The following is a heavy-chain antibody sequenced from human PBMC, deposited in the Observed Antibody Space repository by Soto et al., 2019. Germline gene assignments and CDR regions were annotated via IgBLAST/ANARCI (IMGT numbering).Heavy chain of an antibody. J-gene: IGHJ4*02. CDR3: ARSRGALVTDY. CDR1: GYTFTSYD. Sequence: QVQLVQSGAEVKKPGASVKVSCKASGYTFTSYDINWVRQATGQGLEWMGWMNPNTGDTDYAQKFQGRVTMTRDTSINTAYMELSSLRFKDTAVYYCARSRGALVTDYWGQGTLVTVSS. CDR2: MNPNTGDT. V-gene: IGHV1-8*01. D-gene: IGHD1-26*01.